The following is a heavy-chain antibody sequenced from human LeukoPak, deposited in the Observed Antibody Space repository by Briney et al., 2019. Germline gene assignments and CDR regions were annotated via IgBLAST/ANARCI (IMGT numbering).Heavy chain of an antibody. Sequence: PSETLSLTCTVSAYSINRGYYWTWVRQPPGRGLEWIGSIYRSGSTSYNPSLKSRIAMSVDTSKNQFSLKLTSVTVADTAFYYCARVVTGVKLQDFTWYFDVWGRGTLVTVSS. D-gene: IGHD2-21*02. CDR1: AYSINRGYY. J-gene: IGHJ2*01. CDR3: ARVVTGVKLQDFTWYFDV. V-gene: IGHV4-38-2*02. CDR2: IYRSGST.